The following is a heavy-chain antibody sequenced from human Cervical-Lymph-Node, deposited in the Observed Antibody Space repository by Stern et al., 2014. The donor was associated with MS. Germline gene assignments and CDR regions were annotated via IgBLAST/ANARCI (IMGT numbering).Heavy chain of an antibody. J-gene: IGHJ5*02. Sequence: QVQLQESGPGLVKPSETLSLTCTVSGASITDYYWNWVRQPPGKGLEWIGYVHSSETSRYNPSLHSRVTTSIDTSKNQFSLKVISVTAADTAVYFCARWSGWTDGFDAWGQGTLVTVSS. CDR1: GASITDYY. CDR2: VHSSETS. V-gene: IGHV4-59*01. CDR3: ARWSGWTDGFDA. D-gene: IGHD6-19*01.